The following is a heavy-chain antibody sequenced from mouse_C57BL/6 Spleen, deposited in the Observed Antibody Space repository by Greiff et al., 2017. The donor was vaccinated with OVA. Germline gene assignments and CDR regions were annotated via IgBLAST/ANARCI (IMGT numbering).Heavy chain of an antibody. Sequence: QVQLQQSGAELVKPGASVKLSCKASGYTFTSYWMQWVKQRPGQSLEWIGEIDPSDSYTNYNQKFKGKATLTVDTSSSTAYMQLSSLTSEDSAVYYCALYYSNYPWYFDVWGTGTTVTVSS. CDR3: ALYYSNYPWYFDV. D-gene: IGHD2-5*01. J-gene: IGHJ1*03. CDR1: GYTFTSYW. CDR2: IDPSDSYT. V-gene: IGHV1-50*01.